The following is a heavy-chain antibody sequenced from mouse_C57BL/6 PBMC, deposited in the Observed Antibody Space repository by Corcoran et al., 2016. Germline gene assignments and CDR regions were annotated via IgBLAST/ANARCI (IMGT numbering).Heavy chain of an antibody. V-gene: IGHV9-3*01. D-gene: IGHD3-2*02. CDR1: GYTFTTYG. CDR3: ARSDSSGYVWYYAMDY. CDR2: INTYSGVP. J-gene: IGHJ4*01. Sequence: QIQLVQSGPELKKPGETVKISCKASGYTFTTYGMSWVKQAPGKGLKWMGWINTYSGVPTYADDFKGRFAFSLETSASTAYLQINNLKNEDTATYFCARSDSSGYVWYYAMDYWGQGTSVTVSS.